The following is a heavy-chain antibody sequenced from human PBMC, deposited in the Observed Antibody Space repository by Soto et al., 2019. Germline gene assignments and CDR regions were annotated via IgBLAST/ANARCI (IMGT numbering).Heavy chain of an antibody. D-gene: IGHD2-21*01. CDR1: GFTVSSNY. CDR2: IYSGGST. V-gene: IGHV3-53*01. CDR3: ARGTLFPCWFDP. Sequence: GGSLRLSCAASGFTVSSNYMSWVRQAPGKGLEWVSVIYSGGSTYYADSVKGRFTISRDNSKNTLYLQMNSLRAEDTAVYYCARGTLFPCWFDPWGQGTLVTVSS. J-gene: IGHJ5*02.